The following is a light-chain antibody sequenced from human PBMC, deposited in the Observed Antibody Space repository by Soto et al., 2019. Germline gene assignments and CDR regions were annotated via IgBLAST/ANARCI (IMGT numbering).Light chain of an antibody. CDR1: NSNIGAGYD. CDR3: QSQDGSLSVSV. CDR2: GNN. V-gene: IGLV1-40*01. J-gene: IGLJ3*02. Sequence: QSVLTQPPSVSGGPGQRVTISCTGSNSNIGAGYDVHWYQQLPRIAPKLLIYGNNIRPSGVPDRFSGSKFATSAYLTISGLQAEDEAEYYCQSQDGSLSVSVFGGGTKVTVL.